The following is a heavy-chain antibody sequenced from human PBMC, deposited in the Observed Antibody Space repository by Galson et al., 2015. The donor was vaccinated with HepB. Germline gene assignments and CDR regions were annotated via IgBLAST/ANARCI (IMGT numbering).Heavy chain of an antibody. D-gene: IGHD1-26*01. J-gene: IGHJ4*02. V-gene: IGHV3-23*01. CDR2: ISATGGTT. Sequence: SLRLSCAASGFSFVNYAMTWVRQAPGKGLEWVSLISATGGTTFYTDSVKGRFTVSRDNSKDTLYLQMNNLRAEDTAFYYCAKSLVGATHGLGGVYDYWGQGSLVTVSS. CDR1: GFSFVNYA. CDR3: AKSLVGATHGLGGVYDY.